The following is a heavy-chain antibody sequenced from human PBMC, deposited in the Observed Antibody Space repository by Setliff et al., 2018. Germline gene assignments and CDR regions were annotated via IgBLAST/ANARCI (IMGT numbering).Heavy chain of an antibody. CDR1: GYSISSGYI. Sequence: SETLSLTCTVSGYSISSGYIWGWIRQPPGKGLEWIGSIYHSGSTYYNPALTSRVTISVDTSNNQFSLKLCSVAAAETAVYCCARDGGTKSMNYWGQGTRVTVSS. CDR2: IYHSGST. J-gene: IGHJ4*02. D-gene: IGHD3-3*01. CDR3: ARDGGTKSMNY. V-gene: IGHV4-38-2*02.